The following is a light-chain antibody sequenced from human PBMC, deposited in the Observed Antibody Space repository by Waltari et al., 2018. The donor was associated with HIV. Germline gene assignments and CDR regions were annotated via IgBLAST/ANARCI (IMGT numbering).Light chain of an antibody. Sequence: QSALTQPASVSGSLGQSITISCTGTGSDVGRYNLVSCYQHYPGKAPKLIIYEGSKRPSWISNRFSGSQSGNTASLTISGLQAEDEADYYCCSYAVSSTSVIFGGGTKLTVL. CDR3: CSYAVSSTSVI. CDR1: GSDVGRYNL. CDR2: EGS. V-gene: IGLV2-23*01. J-gene: IGLJ2*01.